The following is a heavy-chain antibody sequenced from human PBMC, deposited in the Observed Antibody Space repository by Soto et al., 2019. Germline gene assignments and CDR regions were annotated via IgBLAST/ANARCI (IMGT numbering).Heavy chain of an antibody. CDR1: GFTFDVNG. CDR3: ARGHEGSSGYYFDY. D-gene: IGHD3-22*01. CDR2: INWNGGST. V-gene: IGHV3-20*04. J-gene: IGHJ4*02. Sequence: EVQLVESGGGVVRPGGSLRLSCAASGFTFDVNGRSGVRQAPGKGLGWVSGINWNGGSTGYADSVKGRFTISRDNAKNSLYLQMNSLRAEDTALYYCARGHEGSSGYYFDYWGQGTLVTVSS.